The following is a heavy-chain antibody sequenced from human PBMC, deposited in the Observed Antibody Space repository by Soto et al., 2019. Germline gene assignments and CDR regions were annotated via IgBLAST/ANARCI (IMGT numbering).Heavy chain of an antibody. J-gene: IGHJ4*02. CDR1: VYSFPKYC. CDR3: ARQWAYYDSKSFGY. V-gene: IGHV5-51*01. D-gene: IGHD3-16*01. CDR2: IYPGDXET. Sequence: GESLKISFKGYVYSFPKYCICWVRQIPGKGPEWMGIIYPGDXETNYSPSFPGQVTISADKSISTAYLQWSTLKASDSAMYYCARQWAYYDSKSFGYGGQGALVTVSS.